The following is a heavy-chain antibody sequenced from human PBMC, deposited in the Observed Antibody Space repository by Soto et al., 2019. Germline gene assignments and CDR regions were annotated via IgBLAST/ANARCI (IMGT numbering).Heavy chain of an antibody. Sequence: QITLKESGPTLVKPTQTLTLTCTFSGFSLSTGGVAVGWIRQPRGKALEWLTLIYWDDDKRYSPSLESRLTITKDIAKNQVILTMTNMDPVDTATYSWAHRGGVRQEFDYWGPGAQVTVSS. CDR3: AHRGGVRQEFDY. CDR2: IYWDDDK. D-gene: IGHD3-10*01. V-gene: IGHV2-5*02. CDR1: GFSLSTGGVA. J-gene: IGHJ4*02.